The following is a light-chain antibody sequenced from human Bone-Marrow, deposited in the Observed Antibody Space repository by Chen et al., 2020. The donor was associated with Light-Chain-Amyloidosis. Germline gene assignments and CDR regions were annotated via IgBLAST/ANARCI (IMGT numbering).Light chain of an antibody. CDR1: SSDVGTYNL. V-gene: IGLV2-23*01. J-gene: IGLJ2*01. CDR2: DGS. CDR3: CSYGGSVV. Sequence: QSALTQPPSVSGSPGQSITTPCSGTSSDVGTYNLFSWFQQHPGKPPKLIIYDGSERPSGVSNRFSGSKSGNTASLTISGLQAEDEAEYYCCSYGGSVVFGGGTKLTVL.